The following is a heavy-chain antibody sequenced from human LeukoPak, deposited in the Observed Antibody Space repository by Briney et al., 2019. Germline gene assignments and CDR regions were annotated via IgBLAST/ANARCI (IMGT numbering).Heavy chain of an antibody. CDR3: VKDPYFYYGMDV. Sequence: GGSLRLSCAASGFTFSSYSMNWVRQAPGEGLEWVSYISSSSSTIYYADSVKGRFTISRDNSKNTLYLQMSSLRAEDTAVYYCVKDPYFYYGMDVWGQGTTVTVSS. CDR2: ISSSSSTI. CDR1: GFTFSSYS. J-gene: IGHJ6*02. V-gene: IGHV3-48*01.